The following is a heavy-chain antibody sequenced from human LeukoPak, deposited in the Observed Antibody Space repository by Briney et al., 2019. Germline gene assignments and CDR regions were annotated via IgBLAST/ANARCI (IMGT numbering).Heavy chain of an antibody. Sequence: GGSLRLSCAASGFTFSSYAMHWVRQAPGKGLEWVAVISYDGSNKYYADSVKGRFTISRDNSKNTLYLQMNSLRAEDTAVYYCAKDIIVVVPAAKDFQHWGQGTLVTVSS. J-gene: IGHJ1*01. CDR1: GFTFSSYA. V-gene: IGHV3-30-3*01. CDR2: ISYDGSNK. CDR3: AKDIIVVVPAAKDFQH. D-gene: IGHD2-2*01.